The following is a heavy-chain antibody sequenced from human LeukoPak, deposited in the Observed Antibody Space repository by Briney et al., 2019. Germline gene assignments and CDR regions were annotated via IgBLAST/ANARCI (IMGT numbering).Heavy chain of an antibody. D-gene: IGHD3-9*01. V-gene: IGHV4-39*07. J-gene: IGHJ4*02. CDR2: VYYRGTT. CDR3: ARGDILTGYSY. Sequence: PSETLSLTCTVSGGSISSSSYYWAWIRQPPGKGLEWVGSVYYRGTTYYNPSLKSRVTISVDTSKNQFSLNLRSATAADTAVYYCARGDILTGYSYWGQGTLVTVSS. CDR1: GGSISSSSYY.